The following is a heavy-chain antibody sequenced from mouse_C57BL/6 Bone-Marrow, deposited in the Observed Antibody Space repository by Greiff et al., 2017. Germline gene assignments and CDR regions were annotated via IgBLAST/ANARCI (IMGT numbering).Heavy chain of an antibody. CDR2: IYPRSGNT. V-gene: IGHV1-81*01. J-gene: IGHJ2*01. CDR1: GYTFTSYG. Sequence: QVQLQESGAELARPGASVKLSCKASGYTFTSYGISWVKQRTGQGLEWIGEIYPRSGNTYYNEKFKGKATLTADKSSSTAYMELRSLTSEDSAVYFCARSFTTVVATPFDYWGQGTTLTVSS. D-gene: IGHD1-1*01. CDR3: ARSFTTVVATPFDY.